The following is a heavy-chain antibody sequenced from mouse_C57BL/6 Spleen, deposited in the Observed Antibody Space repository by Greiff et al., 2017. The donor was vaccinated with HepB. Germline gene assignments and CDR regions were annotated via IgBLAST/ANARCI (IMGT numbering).Heavy chain of an antibody. CDR3: ARDLYYDYDGAWFAY. J-gene: IGHJ3*01. CDR1: GYTFTSYW. CDR2: IYPGSGST. V-gene: IGHV1-55*01. D-gene: IGHD2-4*01. Sequence: QVHVKQPGAELVKPGASVKMSCKASGYTFTSYWITWVKQRPGQGLEWIGDIYPGSGSTNYNEKFKSKATLTVDTSSSTAYMQLSSLTSEDSAVYYCARDLYYDYDGAWFAYWGQGTLVTVSA.